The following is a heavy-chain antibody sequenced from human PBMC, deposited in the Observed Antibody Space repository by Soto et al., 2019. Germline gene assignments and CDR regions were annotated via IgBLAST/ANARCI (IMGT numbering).Heavy chain of an antibody. V-gene: IGHV1-18*01. CDR3: AREGYYSGSGSYSPPRYYGMDV. CDR2: ISDYNGNT. D-gene: IGHD3-10*01. CDR1: GYSFTTYG. J-gene: IGHJ6*02. Sequence: QVQLVQSGAEVKKPGASVKVSCKASGYSFTTYGISWVRQAPGQGLEWMGWISDYNGNTNYEKKFQGRVTMTTDTSTRTASMGLKSLRSDDTAVYYCAREGYYSGSGSYSPPRYYGMDVWGQGTTVTVS.